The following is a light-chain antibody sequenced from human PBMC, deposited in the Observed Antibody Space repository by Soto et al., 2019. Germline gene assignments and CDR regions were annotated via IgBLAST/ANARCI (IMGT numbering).Light chain of an antibody. V-gene: IGLV2-14*01. CDR2: DVS. J-gene: IGLJ1*01. Sequence: QSALTQPASVSGSPGQSITISCSGTSSDIGRFNYVSWYQQHPGKAPKLMICDVSNRPSGVSIRFSGSKSGNTASLTISGLQAEDEAYYYCNSITSTSTYVFGTGTKVTVL. CDR1: SSDIGRFNY. CDR3: NSITSTSTYV.